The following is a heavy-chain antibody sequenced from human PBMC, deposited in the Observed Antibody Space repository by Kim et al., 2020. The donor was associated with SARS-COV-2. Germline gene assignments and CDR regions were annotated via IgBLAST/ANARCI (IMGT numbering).Heavy chain of an antibody. CDR1: GFTFSSYS. CDR3: ARVIPSDREQQLVQGY. Sequence: GGSLRLSCAASGFTFSSYSMNWVRQAPGKGLEWVSSISSSSSYIYYADSVKGRFTISRDNAKNSLYLQMNSLRAEDTAVYYCARVIPSDREQQLVQGYWGQGTLVTVSS. J-gene: IGHJ4*02. V-gene: IGHV3-21*01. CDR2: ISSSSSYI. D-gene: IGHD6-13*01.